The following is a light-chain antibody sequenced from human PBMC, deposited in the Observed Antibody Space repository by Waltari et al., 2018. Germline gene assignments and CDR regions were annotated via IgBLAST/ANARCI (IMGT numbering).Light chain of an antibody. V-gene: IGLV2-14*03. CDR2: DVN. CDR1: SSDSGRYNY. CDR3: SSFVGANNLAWV. Sequence: HSALTQPASVSGSPGQTVTISCTGTSSDSGRYNYVAWYQHHPDKVPKLIIYDVNNRPSGISGRFSASKSGDTASLTISGLRAEDEADYYCSSFVGANNLAWVFGGGTKVTV. J-gene: IGLJ3*02.